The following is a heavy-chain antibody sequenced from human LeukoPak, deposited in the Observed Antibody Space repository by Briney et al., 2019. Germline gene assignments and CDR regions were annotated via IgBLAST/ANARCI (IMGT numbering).Heavy chain of an antibody. Sequence: GGSLRLSCAASGFTFSSYNMNWVRQAPGKGLEWVSSITSGSSYIYYADSVKGRFTISRDNSKNTLYLQMNSLRAEDTAVYYCAREVYSYDTLGPNYYFDYWGQGTLVTVSS. CDR1: GFTFSSYN. CDR3: AREVYSYDTLGPNYYFDY. J-gene: IGHJ4*02. CDR2: ITSGSSYI. D-gene: IGHD5-18*01. V-gene: IGHV3-21*01.